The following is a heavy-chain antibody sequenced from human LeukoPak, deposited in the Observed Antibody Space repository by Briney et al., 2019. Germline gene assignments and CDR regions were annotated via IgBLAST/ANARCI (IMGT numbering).Heavy chain of an antibody. Sequence: SETLSLTCTVSGGSISSYYWSWIRQPAGKGLEWIGRIYTSGSTYYNTSLKSRVTISVDTSKNQFSLKLNSVTAADTAVYYCSTGWSGYYWTTWGQGTLVAVSS. CDR2: IYTSGST. D-gene: IGHD3-3*01. CDR3: STGWSGYYWTT. CDR1: GGSISSYY. V-gene: IGHV4-4*07. J-gene: IGHJ5*02.